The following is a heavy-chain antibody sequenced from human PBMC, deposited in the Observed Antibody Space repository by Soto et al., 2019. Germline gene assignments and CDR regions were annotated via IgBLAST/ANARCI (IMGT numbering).Heavy chain of an antibody. CDR3: ARDGSNLGTVTTSGWFDP. Sequence: ASVKVSCKASGYTFTSYYMHWVRQAPGQGLEWMGIINPSGGSTSYAQKFQGRVTMTRDTSTSTVYMELSSLRSEDTAVYYCARDGSNLGTVTTSGWFDPWGQGTLVTSPQ. D-gene: IGHD4-17*01. CDR1: GYTFTSYY. CDR2: INPSGGST. V-gene: IGHV1-46*03. J-gene: IGHJ5*02.